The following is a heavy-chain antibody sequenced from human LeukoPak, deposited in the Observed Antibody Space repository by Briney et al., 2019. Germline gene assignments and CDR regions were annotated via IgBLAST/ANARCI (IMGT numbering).Heavy chain of an antibody. J-gene: IGHJ4*02. CDR1: GFTFSDYY. CDR2: ISSSGSTI. D-gene: IGHD2-2*01. Sequence: GGSLRLPCAASGFTFSDYYMSWIRQAPGKGLEWVSYISSSGSTIYYADSVKGRFTISRDNAKNSLYLQMNSLRAEDTAVYYCARSPIVVVPAAPPSADYWGQGTLVTVSS. CDR3: ARSPIVVVPAAPPSADY. V-gene: IGHV3-11*01.